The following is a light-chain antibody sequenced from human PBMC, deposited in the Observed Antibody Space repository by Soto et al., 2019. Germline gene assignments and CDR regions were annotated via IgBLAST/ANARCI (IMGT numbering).Light chain of an antibody. V-gene: IGKV3-11*01. CDR1: QSVSSY. Sequence: EIVLTQSPATLSLSPGEXXXXXXXXXQSVSSYLAWYQQKPGQAPRLLIYDASNRATGIPARFSGSGSGTDFTLTISSLEPEDFAVYYCQQRSNWPPITFGQGTRLEIK. CDR3: QQRSNWPPIT. J-gene: IGKJ5*01. CDR2: DAS.